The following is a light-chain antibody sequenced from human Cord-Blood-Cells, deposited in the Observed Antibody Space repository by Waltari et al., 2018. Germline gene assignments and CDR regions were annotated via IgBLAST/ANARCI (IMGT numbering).Light chain of an antibody. CDR1: QSVLYSSNTKNY. Sequence: DIVMTQSPDSLAVSLGERATINCKSSQSVLYSSNTKNYLAWDQQKPGQPPKLLIYWASTRESGVPDRCSGRGAGTDFTLTISSLQAEDVAVYYCQQYDSTPYTFGQGTKLEIK. V-gene: IGKV4-1*01. CDR3: QQYDSTPYT. J-gene: IGKJ2*01. CDR2: WAS.